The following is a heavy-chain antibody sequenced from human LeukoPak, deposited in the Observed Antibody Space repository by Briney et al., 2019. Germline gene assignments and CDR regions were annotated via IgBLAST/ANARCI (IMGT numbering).Heavy chain of an antibody. D-gene: IGHD3-10*01. CDR3: ARAQKRVVRGVRGTQYYYMDV. J-gene: IGHJ6*03. Sequence: ASVKASCKASGYTFTSYDMHWVRQAPGQRLEWMGWISDGNGNTKYSQEFQGRVTITRDTSASTAYMELSSLRSEDTAVYYCARAQKRVVRGVRGTQYYYMDVWGKGTTVTISS. CDR1: GYTFTSYD. V-gene: IGHV1-3*03. CDR2: ISDGNGNT.